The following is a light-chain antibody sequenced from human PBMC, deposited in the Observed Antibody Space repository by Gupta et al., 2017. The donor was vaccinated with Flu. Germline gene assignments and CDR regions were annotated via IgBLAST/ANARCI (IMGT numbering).Light chain of an antibody. J-gene: IGLJ3*02. Sequence: SYEVTQPPSVSVSPGQTASITCSGDRLGDKYACWYQQKPGQSPVLVIYQDNRRPSGIPERFSGSKSGNTATLTISGTQAMDEADYYCQAWDRNIVVFGGGTRLTVL. CDR1: RLGDKY. CDR2: QDN. CDR3: QAWDRNIVV. V-gene: IGLV3-1*01.